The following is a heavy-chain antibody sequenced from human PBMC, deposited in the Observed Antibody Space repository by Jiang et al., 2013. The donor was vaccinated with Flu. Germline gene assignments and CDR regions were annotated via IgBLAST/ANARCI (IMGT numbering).Heavy chain of an antibody. D-gene: IGHD2/OR15-2a*01. J-gene: IGHJ6*01. CDR2: LSWISGSI. CDR3: AKSRSTTIHYGMDV. V-gene: IGHV3-9*01. Sequence: KGLEWVSGLSWISGSIGYADSVKGRFTISRDNAKNSLYLQMNSLRAEDTALYYCAKSRSTTIHYGMDVWGPRDHGHRLL.